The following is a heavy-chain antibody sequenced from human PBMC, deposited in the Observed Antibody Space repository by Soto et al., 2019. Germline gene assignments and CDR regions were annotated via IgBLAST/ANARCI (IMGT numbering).Heavy chain of an antibody. CDR1: GFIVSNNY. J-gene: IGHJ6*01. V-gene: IGHV3-66*01. CDR3: ARDMGV. Sequence: EVQLEESGGGLVEPGGSLSLSCAGSGFIVSNNYMTWVRQAPGKGLEGCSVIYSGGAPYYAASVKGRFTISTDTSKNKVYLPMNSLRVEDTVVYYCARDMGVW. CDR2: IYSGGAP.